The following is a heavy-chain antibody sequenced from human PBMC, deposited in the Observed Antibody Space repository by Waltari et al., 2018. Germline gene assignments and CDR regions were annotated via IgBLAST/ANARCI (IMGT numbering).Heavy chain of an antibody. V-gene: IGHV1-18*01. D-gene: IGHD3-16*01. Sequence: QLVQSGAEVKKPWASVKVPCTASGYIFSNYGITWVRKAPGQGLEWMGWINPYNGDTKYEQNLQGRVTMTTDTSTTTAYMEIRTLRSDDTAIYYCARDDVNRSNFGGFWGQGTLVTVSS. CDR2: INPYNGDT. CDR3: ARDDVNRSNFGGF. CDR1: GYIFSNYG. J-gene: IGHJ4*02.